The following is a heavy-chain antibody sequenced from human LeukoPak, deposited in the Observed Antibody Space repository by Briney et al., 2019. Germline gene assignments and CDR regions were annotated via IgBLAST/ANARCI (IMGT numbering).Heavy chain of an antibody. V-gene: IGHV3-30*03. CDR2: ISYDGSNK. J-gene: IGHJ3*02. CDR3: ARVWVDDGVVVQHDAFDI. CDR1: GFTFSSYG. D-gene: IGHD3-22*01. Sequence: PGGSLRLSCAVSGFTFSSYGMHWVRQAPGKGLEWVAVISYDGSNKYYADSVKGRFTISRDNSKNTLYLQMNSLRAEDTAVYYCARVWVDDGVVVQHDAFDIWGQGTMVTVSS.